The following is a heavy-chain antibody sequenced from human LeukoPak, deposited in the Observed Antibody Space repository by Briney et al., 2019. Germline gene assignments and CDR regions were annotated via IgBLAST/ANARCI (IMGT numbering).Heavy chain of an antibody. V-gene: IGHV5-51*01. CDR1: GYSFTSYW. CDR3: ARPTTYCSGGSCYEGWFDY. D-gene: IGHD2-15*01. Sequence: GESLKISFKCSGYSFTSYWIVWVRQMPGKGLEWIGSIYPGDSDTRYTPSFQAQFTIPANKSISTAYLQWSSLKASDTAMYYCARPTTYCSGGSCYEGWFDYWGTGTLVTVSS. CDR2: IYPGDSDT. J-gene: IGHJ4*02.